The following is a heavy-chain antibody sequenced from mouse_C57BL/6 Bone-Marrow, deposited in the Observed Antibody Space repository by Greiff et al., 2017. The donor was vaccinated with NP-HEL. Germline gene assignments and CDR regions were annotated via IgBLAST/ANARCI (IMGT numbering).Heavy chain of an antibody. CDR2: ISYDGSN. CDR3: ARDPNYYYGSPFAY. Sequence: EVKLVESGPGLVKPSQSLSLTCSVTGYSITSGYYWNWIRQFPGNKLEWMGYISYDGSNNYNPSLKNRISITRDTSKNQFFLKLNSVTTEDTATYYCARDPNYYYGSPFAYWGQGTLVTVSA. V-gene: IGHV3-6*01. CDR1: GYSITSGYY. J-gene: IGHJ3*01. D-gene: IGHD1-1*01.